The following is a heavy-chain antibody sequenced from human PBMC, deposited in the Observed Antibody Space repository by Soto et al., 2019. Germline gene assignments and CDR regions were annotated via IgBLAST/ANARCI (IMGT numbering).Heavy chain of an antibody. CDR1: GFTFSDYY. CDR2: ISSSGSTI. V-gene: IGHV3-11*01. D-gene: IGHD1-7*01. J-gene: IGHJ4*02. CDR3: ARARLTGTINFDY. Sequence: GGSLRLSCAASGFTFSDYYMSWIRQAPGKGLEWVSYISSSGSTIYYADSVKGRFTISRDNAKNSLYLQMNSLRAEDTAVYYCARARLTGTINFDYWGQGTLVTVSS.